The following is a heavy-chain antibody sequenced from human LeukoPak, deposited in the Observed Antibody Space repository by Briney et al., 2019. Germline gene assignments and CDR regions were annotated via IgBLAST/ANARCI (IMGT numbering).Heavy chain of an antibody. D-gene: IGHD6-19*01. CDR3: GRGAVAGIPPDY. Sequence: GGSLRLSCAASGFTFSSYAMHWVRQAPGKGLEWVAVISYDGSNKYYADSVKGRFIISRDNSKNTLYLQMSSLRAEDTAVYYCGRGAVAGIPPDYWGQGTLVTVSS. CDR1: GFTFSSYA. J-gene: IGHJ4*02. CDR2: ISYDGSNK. V-gene: IGHV3-30*14.